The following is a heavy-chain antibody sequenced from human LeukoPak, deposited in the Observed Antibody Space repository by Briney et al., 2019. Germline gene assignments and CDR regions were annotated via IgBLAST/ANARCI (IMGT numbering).Heavy chain of an antibody. CDR3: ARGVPYSSSSSSDY. CDR1: GFTFSSYE. Sequence: TGGPLRLSCAASGFTFSSYEMNWVRQAPGKGLEWVSYISSSGSTIYYADSVKGRFTISRDNAKNSLYLQMNSLRAEDTAVYYCARGVPYSSSSSSDYWGQGTLVTVSS. D-gene: IGHD6-6*01. J-gene: IGHJ4*02. V-gene: IGHV3-48*03. CDR2: ISSSGSTI.